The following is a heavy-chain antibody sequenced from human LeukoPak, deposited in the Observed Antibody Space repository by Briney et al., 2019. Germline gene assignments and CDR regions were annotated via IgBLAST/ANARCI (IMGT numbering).Heavy chain of an antibody. CDR3: AREGVVGAPMVDY. D-gene: IGHD1-26*01. Sequence: ASVTVSFKASGSTFTVYYMHWVRQAPGQGLEWMGWINPNSGGTNYAQKFQGRVTMTRDTSISTAYMELSRLRSDDTAVYYCAREGVVGAPMVDYWGQGTLVTVSS. V-gene: IGHV1-2*02. J-gene: IGHJ4*02. CDR2: INPNSGGT. CDR1: GSTFTVYY.